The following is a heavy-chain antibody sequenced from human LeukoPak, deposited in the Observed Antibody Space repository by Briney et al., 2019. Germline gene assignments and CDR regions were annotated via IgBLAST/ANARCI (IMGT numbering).Heavy chain of an antibody. Sequence: ASVKVSCKASGYTFTGYYMHWVRQAPGEGLECMGRINPNSGGTNYAQNFQGRVTMTRDTSISTAYMELSRLRSDDTAVYYCARGATVTTYGVLGYWGQGTLVTVSS. CDR3: ARGATVTTYGVLGY. D-gene: IGHD4-17*01. CDR1: GYTFTGYY. V-gene: IGHV1-2*06. J-gene: IGHJ4*02. CDR2: INPNSGGT.